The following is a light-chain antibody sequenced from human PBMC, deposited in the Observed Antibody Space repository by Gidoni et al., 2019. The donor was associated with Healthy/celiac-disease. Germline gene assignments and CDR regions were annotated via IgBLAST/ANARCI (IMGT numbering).Light chain of an antibody. CDR1: QSISSY. CDR3: QHSYSTPIT. V-gene: IGKV1-39*01. CDR2: AAS. Sequence: DIQMTKSPCSLSASVGDRVPITWRARQSISSYLYWYQQKPGKAPQLLLYAASSLQSGLPSMFSGSCSGTYSPPTISSLQNDDFVTYYCQHSYSTPITFGQGTRLEIK. J-gene: IGKJ5*01.